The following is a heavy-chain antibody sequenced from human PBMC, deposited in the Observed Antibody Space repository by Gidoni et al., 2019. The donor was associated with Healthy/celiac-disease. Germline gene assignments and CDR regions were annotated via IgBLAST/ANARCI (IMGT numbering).Heavy chain of an antibody. V-gene: IGHV3-23*01. D-gene: IGHD3-22*01. J-gene: IGHJ3*01. CDR2: ISGSGGST. CDR3: AKDRDDDYYDSSGSYLGTFDV. CDR1: GFTFSSFA. Sequence: EVPLLESGGGLVPPGGSLRLSCAASGFTFSSFAMSWVRQAPGKGLEWVSAISGSGGSTYYADSVKGRFTIARDKAKTTLYLQMKSLRAEDTAVYYCAKDRDDDYYDSSGSYLGTFDVWGQGTMVTVSS.